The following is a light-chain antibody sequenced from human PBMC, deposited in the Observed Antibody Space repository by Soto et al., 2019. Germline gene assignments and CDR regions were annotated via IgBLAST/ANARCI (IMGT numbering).Light chain of an antibody. V-gene: IGKV1-9*01. CDR1: QRITTY. CDR2: AAS. CDR3: QEASRIPLT. J-gene: IGKJ5*01. Sequence: IRLTQSPSSLSASIRDRLTISCRASQRITTYLASDQKKPWRAPKLLIYAASSLQSGVPSRFFGSGSGTDFTLTIGYLQAEDFGTYYCQEASRIPLTFGQGTRLEI.